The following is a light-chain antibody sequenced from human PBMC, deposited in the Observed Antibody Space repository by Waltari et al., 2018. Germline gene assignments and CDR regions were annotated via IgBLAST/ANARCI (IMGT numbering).Light chain of an antibody. V-gene: IGKV3-15*01. Sequence: EIVMTQSPAALSVSPGERVTLSCRASQSVDSKLARYQQKPGQAPRLLIFASATRATGSPGRVSGGGSGTEFTLTISSLQSEDFAVYYCQQYNNWPLTFGGGTKVEIK. J-gene: IGKJ4*01. CDR2: ASA. CDR1: QSVDSK. CDR3: QQYNNWPLT.